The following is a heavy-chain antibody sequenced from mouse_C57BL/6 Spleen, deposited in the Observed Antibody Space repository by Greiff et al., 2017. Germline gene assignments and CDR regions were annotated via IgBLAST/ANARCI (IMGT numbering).Heavy chain of an antibody. J-gene: IGHJ3*01. D-gene: IGHD2-3*01. V-gene: IGHV14-4*01. CDR2: IDPENGDT. CDR3: TTLYDGYYSFAY. CDR1: GFNIKDAY. Sequence: VQLQQSGAELVRPGASVKLSCTASGFNIKDAYMHWVKQRPEQGLEWIGWIDPENGDTEYASKFQGKATITADTSSNTAYLQLSSLTSKDTAVYYCTTLYDGYYSFAYWGQGTLVTVSA.